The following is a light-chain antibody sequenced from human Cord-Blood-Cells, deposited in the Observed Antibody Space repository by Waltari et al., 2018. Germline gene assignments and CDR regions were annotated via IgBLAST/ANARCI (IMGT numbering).Light chain of an antibody. Sequence: QSALTQPASVSGSPGQPIPISCTGTRSDVGGYNLVSWYQQHPGKAPKLMIYEGSKRPSGVSNRFSGSKSGNTASLTISGLQAEDEADYYCCSYAGSSTLVFGGGTKLTVL. CDR2: EGS. J-gene: IGLJ3*02. V-gene: IGLV2-23*01. CDR3: CSYAGSSTLV. CDR1: RSDVGGYNL.